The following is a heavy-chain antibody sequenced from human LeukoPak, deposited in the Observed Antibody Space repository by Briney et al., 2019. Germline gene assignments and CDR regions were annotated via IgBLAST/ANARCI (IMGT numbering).Heavy chain of an antibody. CDR1: GFTFDDYA. V-gene: IGHV3-43*02. D-gene: IGHD2-15*01. J-gene: IGHJ4*02. CDR3: AKVSCCSGGSCYYGCNYFDY. Sequence: PGGSLRLSCAASGFTFDDYAMHWVRQAPGKGLEWVSLITGDGGSTYYADSVKGRFTISRDNSKNSLYLQMNSLRTEDTALYYCAKVSCCSGGSCYYGCNYFDYWGQGTLVTVSS. CDR2: ITGDGGST.